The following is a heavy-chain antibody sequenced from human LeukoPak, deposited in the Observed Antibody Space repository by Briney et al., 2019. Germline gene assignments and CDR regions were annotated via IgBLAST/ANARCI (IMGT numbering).Heavy chain of an antibody. CDR3: AREDSSGYYDDY. CDR2: IIPILGIA. J-gene: IGHJ4*02. CDR1: GGTFSSYA. V-gene: IGHV1-69*04. Sequence: SVKVSWKASGGTFSSYAISWVRQAPGQGLEWMGRIIPILGIANYAQKFQGRVTITADKSTSTAYMELSSLRSEDTAVYYCAREDSSGYYDDYWGQGTLVTVSS. D-gene: IGHD3-22*01.